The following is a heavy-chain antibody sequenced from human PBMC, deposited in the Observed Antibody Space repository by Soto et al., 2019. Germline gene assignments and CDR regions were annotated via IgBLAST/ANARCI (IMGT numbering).Heavy chain of an antibody. CDR3: ASSSGYQTFDY. CDR2: IWYDGSNK. V-gene: IGHV3-33*01. Sequence: GGSLRLSCAASGFTFSSYGMHWVRQAPGKGLEWVAVIWYDGSNKYYADSVKGRFTISRDNSKNTLYLQMNSLRAEDTAVYYCASSSGYQTFDYWGQGTLVTVSS. CDR1: GFTFSSYG. D-gene: IGHD3-22*01. J-gene: IGHJ4*02.